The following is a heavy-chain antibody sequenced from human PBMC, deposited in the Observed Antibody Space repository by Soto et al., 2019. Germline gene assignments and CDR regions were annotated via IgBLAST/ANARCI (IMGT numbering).Heavy chain of an antibody. D-gene: IGHD4-4*01. J-gene: IGHJ6*02. Sequence: SETLSLTCAVYGGSFSGYYWSWIRQPPGKGLEWIGEINHSGSANYNPSLKSRVTISVDTSKNQFSLKLSSVTAADTAVYYCARGTVIRSYYGMDVWGQGTTVTVSS. CDR1: GGSFSGYY. CDR3: ARGTVIRSYYGMDV. CDR2: INHSGSA. V-gene: IGHV4-34*01.